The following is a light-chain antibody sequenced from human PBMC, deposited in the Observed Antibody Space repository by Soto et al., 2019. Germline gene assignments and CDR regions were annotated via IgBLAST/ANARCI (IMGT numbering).Light chain of an antibody. CDR3: QQYNSAPRFT. CDR1: QGIGDY. CDR2: AAS. V-gene: IGKV1-27*01. Sequence: DIQMTQSPSSLSASVGDRVTIACRASQGIGDYLAWYQQKPGKVPKLLIYAASTLQSGVPSRFSGSGSGTDFTLTISSLQPEDIATYSCQQYNSAPRFTFGPGTKVDIK. J-gene: IGKJ3*01.